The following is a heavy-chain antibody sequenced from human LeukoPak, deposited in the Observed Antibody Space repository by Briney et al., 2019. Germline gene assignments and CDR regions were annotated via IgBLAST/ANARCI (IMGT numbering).Heavy chain of an antibody. J-gene: IGHJ4*02. Sequence: SETLSLTCTVSGGSISSSSYYWGWIRQPPGKGLEWIGSIYYSGSTYSNPSLKSRVTISVDTSKNQFSLKLSSVTAADTAVYYCASNREGEFDYWGQGTLVTVSS. CDR2: IYYSGST. V-gene: IGHV4-39*01. D-gene: IGHD1-14*01. CDR1: GGSISSSSYY. CDR3: ASNREGEFDY.